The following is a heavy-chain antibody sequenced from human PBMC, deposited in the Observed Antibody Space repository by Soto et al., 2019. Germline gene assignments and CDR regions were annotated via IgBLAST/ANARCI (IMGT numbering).Heavy chain of an antibody. CDR2: INPKSGGT. D-gene: IGHD3-16*01. Sequence: QAQLVQSGAEVKKPGASVKVSCQASGYTFTGHYIHWVRQAPGQGLQWMGWINPKSGGTHYAQKFQGWVTLTRDTSIRTAYRELTTVTAGETAIFYCAKTGGGSGDFWYVDLWGRGTLVSVSS. CDR1: GYTFTGHY. CDR3: AKTGGGSGDFWYVDL. J-gene: IGHJ2*01. V-gene: IGHV1-2*04.